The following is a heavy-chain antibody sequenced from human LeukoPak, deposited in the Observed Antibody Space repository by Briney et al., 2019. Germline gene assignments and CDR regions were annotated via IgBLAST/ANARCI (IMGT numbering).Heavy chain of an antibody. J-gene: IGHJ3*02. Sequence: SETLSLTCTVSGGSISSYYWSWIRQPAGKGLEWIGRIYTSGSTNYNPSLKSRVTMSVDTSKNQFSLKLSSVTAADTAVYYCAHYYDSRGVGAFDIWGQGTMVTVSP. CDR2: IYTSGST. V-gene: IGHV4-4*07. CDR1: GGSISSYY. D-gene: IGHD3-22*01. CDR3: AHYYDSRGVGAFDI.